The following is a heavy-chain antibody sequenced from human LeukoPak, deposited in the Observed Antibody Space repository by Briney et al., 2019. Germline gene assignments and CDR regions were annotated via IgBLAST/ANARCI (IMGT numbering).Heavy chain of an antibody. CDR3: AREVVVVAATPAYNWFDP. D-gene: IGHD2-15*01. CDR2: IIPIFGTA. V-gene: IGHV1-69*13. Sequence: SVKVSCKASGGTFSSYAISWVRQAPGQGLEWMGGIIPIFGTANYAQKFQGRVTITADESTSTAYMELSSLRSEDTAVYYCAREVVVVAATPAYNWFDPWGQGTLVTVSS. CDR1: GGTFSSYA. J-gene: IGHJ5*02.